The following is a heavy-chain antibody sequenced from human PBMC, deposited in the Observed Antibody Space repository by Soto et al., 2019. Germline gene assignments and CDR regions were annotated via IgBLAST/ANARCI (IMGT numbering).Heavy chain of an antibody. CDR3: AVMAGLVVSDDYGLDV. V-gene: IGHV3-30-3*01. D-gene: IGHD2-21*01. Sequence: QVHLVESGGGVVQPGRSLRLSCVASGLSFSDYSIHWVRQAPGKGLEWVAFISYDGDKKFFADSVKGRFNISRDNAKNTVFLQMTSLRPEDTAVFHCAVMAGLVVSDDYGLDVWGQGTTVTVSS. CDR1: GLSFSDYS. CDR2: ISYDGDKK. J-gene: IGHJ6*02.